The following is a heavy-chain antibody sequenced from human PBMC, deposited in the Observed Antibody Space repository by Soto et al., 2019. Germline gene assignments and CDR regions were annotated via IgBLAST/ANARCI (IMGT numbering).Heavy chain of an antibody. CDR3: AEGGNLGYSSSWYDY. CDR2: ITPIFGTA. J-gene: IGHJ4*02. Sequence: QVQLVQSGAEVKKPGSSLKVSCKASGGTFSSYAISWVRQAPGQGLEWMGGITPIFGTANYAQKFQVRVTIPADESPSTAYMELSSLRSEDTAVYYCAEGGNLGYSSSWYDYWGQGTMVTVSS. CDR1: GGTFSSYA. D-gene: IGHD6-13*01. V-gene: IGHV1-69*01.